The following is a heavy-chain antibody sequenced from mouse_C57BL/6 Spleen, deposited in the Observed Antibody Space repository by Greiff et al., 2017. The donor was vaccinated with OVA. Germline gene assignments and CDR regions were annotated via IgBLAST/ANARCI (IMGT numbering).Heavy chain of an antibody. CDR3: AIESHVYDYDVGYFDY. J-gene: IGHJ2*01. CDR2: IDPEDGET. CDR1: GFNIKDYY. D-gene: IGHD2-4*01. Sequence: VQLKESGAELVKPGASVKLSCTASGFNIKDYYMHWVKQRTEQGLEWIGRIDPEDGETKYAPKFQGKATITADTSSNTAYLQLSSLTSEDTAVYYCAIESHVYDYDVGYFDYWGQGTTLTVSS. V-gene: IGHV14-2*01.